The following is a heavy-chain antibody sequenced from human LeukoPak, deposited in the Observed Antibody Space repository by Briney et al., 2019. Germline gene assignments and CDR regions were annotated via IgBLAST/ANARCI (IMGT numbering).Heavy chain of an antibody. CDR1: GFTFSNTW. V-gene: IGHV3-7*04. D-gene: IGHD3-16*01. Sequence: PGGSQRLSCTASGFTFSNTWMTWVRQAPGRGLEWVANIKGDGSEENYVDSVKGRFAISRDNAKDSLYLQMNSLKAEDAAVYYCARDLRDFDYWGQGTLVTVSS. CDR2: IKGDGSEE. CDR3: ARDLRDFDY. J-gene: IGHJ4*02.